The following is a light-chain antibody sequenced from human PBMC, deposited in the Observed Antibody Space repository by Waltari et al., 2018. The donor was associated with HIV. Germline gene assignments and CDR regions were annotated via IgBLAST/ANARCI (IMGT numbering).Light chain of an antibody. V-gene: IGKV3-20*01. J-gene: IGKJ3*01. CDR2: GAS. CDR1: QSVSSSY. CDR3: QQFEEFT. Sequence: EIVLTQSPGTLSLSPGERATLSCRASQSVSSSYLAWYQQKPGQAPRLLIYGASSRATGIPDRFSGSGSGTDFTLTISRLEPEDFAVYYCQQFEEFTFGPGTKVDIK.